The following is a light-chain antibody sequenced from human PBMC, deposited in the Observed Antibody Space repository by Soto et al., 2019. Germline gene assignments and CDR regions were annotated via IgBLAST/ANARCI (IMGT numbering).Light chain of an antibody. CDR2: TNN. Sequence: QSVLTQPTSPAGTPGQRITISCSGSSSNIESHTVNWYQQVPGTAPKLLINTNNQRPSGVPDPFSRSKSGASASLAISGLQSEDAATYYCATWDDSRKGVFGTGTKVTVL. CDR3: ATWDDSRKGV. J-gene: IGLJ1*01. V-gene: IGLV1-44*01. CDR1: SSNIESHT.